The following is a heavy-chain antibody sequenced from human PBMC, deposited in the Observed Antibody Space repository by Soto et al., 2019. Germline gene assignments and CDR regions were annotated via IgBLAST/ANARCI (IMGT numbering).Heavy chain of an antibody. D-gene: IGHD3-3*01. CDR1: GGTFSSYA. V-gene: IGHV1-69*06. CDR3: ASEEGGNYDFWSGYYTGWFDP. J-gene: IGHJ5*02. Sequence: QVQLVQSGAEVKKPGSSVKVSCKASGGTFSSYAISWVRQAPGQGLEWMGGIIPIFGTANYAQKFQARVTITADKFMGTAYMELSSLRSEDTAVYYCASEEGGNYDFWSGYYTGWFDPCGQGTLVTVSS. CDR2: IIPIFGTA.